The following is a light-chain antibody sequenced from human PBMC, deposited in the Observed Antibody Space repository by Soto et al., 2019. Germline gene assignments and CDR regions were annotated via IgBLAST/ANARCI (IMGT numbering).Light chain of an antibody. Sequence: EIVMTQSPSTLSVSPGERARLSCRASQSVSSNLAWYQQKPGQAPRLLIYDASNRATGIPARFSGSGSGTDFTLTISSLEPEDFAIYYCHQYNNWPPWTFGQGTKVDIK. V-gene: IGKV3D-15*01. CDR1: QSVSSN. CDR2: DAS. CDR3: HQYNNWPPWT. J-gene: IGKJ1*01.